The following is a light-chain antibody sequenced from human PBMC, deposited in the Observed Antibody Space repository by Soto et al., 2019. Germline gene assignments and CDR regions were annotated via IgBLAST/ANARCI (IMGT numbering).Light chain of an antibody. V-gene: IGKV1-39*01. CDR2: AAS. CDR3: QQSYSTPYT. CDR1: QSISSY. J-gene: IGKJ2*01. Sequence: DIQMTQSPSSLSASVGDRVTIACRASQSISSYLNWFQQKPGRAPKLLIYAASALRSGVPSRFRGSGSGTEFSHTISSLQPEDFATYYCQQSYSTPYTFVPGTKLDIK.